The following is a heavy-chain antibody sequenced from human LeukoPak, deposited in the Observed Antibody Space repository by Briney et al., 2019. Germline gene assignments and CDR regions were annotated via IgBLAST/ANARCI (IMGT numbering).Heavy chain of an antibody. CDR3: ARALWSGPVYYGMDV. V-gene: IGHV3-21*06. J-gene: IGHJ6*02. CDR1: GFTFSDYW. Sequence: GGSLRLSCAASGFTFSDYWMTWVRQAPGKGLEWVSSISSTSSYIYYADSVKGRFTISRDNAKNSLYLQMNSLRAEDTAVYYCARALWSGPVYYGMDVWGQGTTVTVSS. D-gene: IGHD3-10*01. CDR2: ISSTSSYI.